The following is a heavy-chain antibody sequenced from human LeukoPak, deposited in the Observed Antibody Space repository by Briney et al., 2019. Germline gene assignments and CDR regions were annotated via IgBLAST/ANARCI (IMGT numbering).Heavy chain of an antibody. CDR1: GGSFSGHY. Sequence: SETLSLTCAVYGGSFSGHYWNWTRQPPGKGLGWIGEINHSGSTNSNPSLKSRVTISVDRSKNQFSLKLSSVTAADTAVYYCARRPRYSSGWYYFDSWGQGTLVTVSS. CDR3: ARRPRYSSGWYYFDS. D-gene: IGHD6-19*01. J-gene: IGHJ4*02. V-gene: IGHV4-34*01. CDR2: INHSGST.